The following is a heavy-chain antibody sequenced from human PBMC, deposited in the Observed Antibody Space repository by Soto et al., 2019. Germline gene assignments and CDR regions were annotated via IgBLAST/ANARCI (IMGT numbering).Heavy chain of an antibody. D-gene: IGHD3-22*01. CDR2: IYHSGST. CDR3: ARDYYDSSGYYGSKYNWFDP. J-gene: IGHJ5*02. Sequence: SETLSLTCAVSGYSISSGYYWGWIRQPPGKGLEWIGSIYHSGSTYYNPSLKSRVTISVDTSKNQFSLKLSSVTAADTAVYYCARDYYDSSGYYGSKYNWFDPWGQGTLVT. V-gene: IGHV4-38-2*01. CDR1: GYSISSGYY.